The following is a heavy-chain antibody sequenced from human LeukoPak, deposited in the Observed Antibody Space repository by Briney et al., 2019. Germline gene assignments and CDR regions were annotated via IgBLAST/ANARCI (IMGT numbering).Heavy chain of an antibody. CDR2: ISGSGGST. V-gene: IGHV3-23*01. CDR3: ATVIRVDPDFYSGSYYGGYYFDY. J-gene: IGHJ4*02. Sequence: GGSLRLSCAASGFTFSSYAMSWVRQAPGKGLEWVSAISGSGGSTYYADSVKGRFTISRDNSKNTLYLQMNSLRAEDTAVYYCATVIRVDPDFYSGSYYGGYYFDYWGQGTLVTVAP. CDR1: GFTFSSYA. D-gene: IGHD1-26*01.